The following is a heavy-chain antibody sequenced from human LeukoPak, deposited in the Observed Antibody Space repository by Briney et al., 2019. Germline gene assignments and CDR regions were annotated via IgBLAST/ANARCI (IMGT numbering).Heavy chain of an antibody. Sequence: SVTVSCKVSGYTLTELSMHWVRQAPGKGLEWMGGFDPEDGETIYAQKFQGRVTMTEDTSTDTAYRELSSLRSEDTAVYYCATVGDGSGSYDAFDIWGQRPVVPVSS. CDR3: ATVGDGSGSYDAFDI. CDR2: FDPEDGET. D-gene: IGHD3-10*01. CDR1: GYTLTELS. J-gene: IGHJ3*02. V-gene: IGHV1-24*01.